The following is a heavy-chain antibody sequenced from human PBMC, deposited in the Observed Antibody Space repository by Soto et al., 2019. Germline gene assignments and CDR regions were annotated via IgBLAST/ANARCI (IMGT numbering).Heavy chain of an antibody. CDR2: ISYDGSNK. CDR3: AKDYYDSSGYSYFDY. J-gene: IGHJ4*02. D-gene: IGHD3-22*01. CDR1: GFTFSSYG. V-gene: IGHV3-30*18. Sequence: PGGSLRLSCAASGFTFSSYGMHWVRQAPGKGLEWVAVISYDGSNKYYADSVKGRFTISRDNSKNTLYLQMNSLGAEDTAVYYCAKDYYDSSGYSYFDYWGQGTLVTVSS.